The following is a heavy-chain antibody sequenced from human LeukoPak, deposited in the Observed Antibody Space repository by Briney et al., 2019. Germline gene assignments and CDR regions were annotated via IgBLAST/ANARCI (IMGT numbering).Heavy chain of an antibody. CDR1: GGSFSGYH. J-gene: IGHJ4*02. Sequence: SETLSLTCAVYGGSFSGYHWSWIRQPPGKGLEWIGEINHSGSTNYNPSLKSRVTISVDTSKNQFSPKLSSVTAADTAVYYCARTHYGSGSYYGLDYWGQGTLVTVSS. CDR2: INHSGST. V-gene: IGHV4-34*01. CDR3: ARTHYGSGSYYGLDY. D-gene: IGHD3-10*01.